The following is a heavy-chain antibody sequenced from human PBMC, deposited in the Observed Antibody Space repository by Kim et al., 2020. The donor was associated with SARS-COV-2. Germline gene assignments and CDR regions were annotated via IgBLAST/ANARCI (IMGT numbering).Heavy chain of an antibody. Sequence: GGSLRLSCAASGFTFSSYSMNWVRQAPGKGLEWVSSISSTSSFIYSADSVKGRFTISRDNAKNSLYLQMNSLRAEDTAVYYCAKGGAEIPNLDTFDIWGQGTVVTVSS. CDR3: AKGGAEIPNLDTFDI. D-gene: IGHD2-2*02. CDR2: ISSTSSFI. V-gene: IGHV3-21*01. J-gene: IGHJ3*02. CDR1: GFTFSSYS.